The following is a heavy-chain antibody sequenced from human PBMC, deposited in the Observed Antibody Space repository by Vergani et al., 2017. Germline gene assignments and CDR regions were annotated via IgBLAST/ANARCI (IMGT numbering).Heavy chain of an antibody. D-gene: IGHD6-13*01. J-gene: IGHJ4*02. CDR2: IIPIFGTA. CDR1: GGTFSSYA. V-gene: IGHV1-69*13. Sequence: QVQLVQSGAEVKKPGASVKVSCKASGGTFSSYAISWVRQAPGQGLEWMGRIIPIFGTANYAQKFQGRVTITADESTSTAYMELSSLRSEDTAVYYCAYSSSWYLSEYTHFDYWGQGTLVTVSS. CDR3: AYSSSWYLSEYTHFDY.